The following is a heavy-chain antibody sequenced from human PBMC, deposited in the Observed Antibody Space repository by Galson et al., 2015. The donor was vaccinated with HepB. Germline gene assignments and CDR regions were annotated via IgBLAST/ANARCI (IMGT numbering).Heavy chain of an antibody. CDR3: ARDDEGNFDY. Sequence: LSLTCTVSGGYVSSGSNYWNWIRQPPGKGLEWIGYIYHSGSTNYNPSLKSRVTMSVDTSKNQFSLKLRSVTAADTAVYYCARDDEGNFDYWGQGTLVTVSS. CDR2: IYHSGST. D-gene: IGHD3-10*01. V-gene: IGHV4-61*01. J-gene: IGHJ4*02. CDR1: GGYVSSGSNY.